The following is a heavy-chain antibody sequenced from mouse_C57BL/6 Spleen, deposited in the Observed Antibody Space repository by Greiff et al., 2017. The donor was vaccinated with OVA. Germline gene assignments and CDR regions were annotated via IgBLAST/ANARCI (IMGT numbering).Heavy chain of an antibody. J-gene: IGHJ1*03. V-gene: IGHV1-80*01. CDR1: GYAFSSYW. CDR2: IYPGDGDT. D-gene: IGHD1-1*01. Sequence: VQLQESGAELVKPGASVKISCKASGYAFSSYWMNWVKQRPGKGLEWIGQIYPGDGDTNYNGKFKGKATLTADKSSSTAYMQLSSLTSEDSAVYFGARGITTGVAFYWYFDVWGTGTTVTVSS. CDR3: ARGITTGVAFYWYFDV.